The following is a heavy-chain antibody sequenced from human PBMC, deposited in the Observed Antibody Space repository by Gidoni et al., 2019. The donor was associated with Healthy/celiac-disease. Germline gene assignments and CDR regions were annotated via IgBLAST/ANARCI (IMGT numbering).Heavy chain of an antibody. CDR3: ATASNSANAALEYSSSGYFDY. D-gene: IGHD6-6*01. CDR1: GYTLTELS. Sequence: QVQLVQSGAEVKKPGASVKVSCKVSGYTLTELSMPSLRQAPGNGLEWMGGFDPEDGETIYAQKFQGRVTMTEDTSTDTAYMELSSLRSEDTAVYYCATASNSANAALEYSSSGYFDYWGQGTLVTVSS. V-gene: IGHV1-24*01. J-gene: IGHJ4*02. CDR2: FDPEDGET.